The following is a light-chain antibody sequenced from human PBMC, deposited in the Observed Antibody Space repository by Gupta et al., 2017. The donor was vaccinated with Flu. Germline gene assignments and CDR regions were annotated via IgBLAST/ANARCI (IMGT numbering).Light chain of an antibody. CDR3: SSKKENDDPGV. Sequence: GANARISSTSDVVDNNYISWYHLTTDRAPKLIMYEDIKRPSGVPKRFSGSTYATRATLTINGAQGEDEGEYYCSSKKENDDPGVLGGGTKLPVL. CDR2: EDI. V-gene: IGLV3-10*01. CDR1: VVDNNY. J-gene: IGLJ3*02.